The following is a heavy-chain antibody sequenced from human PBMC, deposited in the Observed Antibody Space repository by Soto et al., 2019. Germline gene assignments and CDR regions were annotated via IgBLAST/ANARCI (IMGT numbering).Heavy chain of an antibody. CDR1: GGSISSGGSY. V-gene: IGHV4-30-4*01. CDR2: IYYSGNT. D-gene: IGHD2-2*01. CDR3: VRYCSTTKCPFDY. Sequence: ASETLSLTCTVSGGSISSGGSYWGWIRQPPGKGLEWIGYIYYSGNTYFNPFLKSRVTLSVDTSKNQFALNLSSVTAADTAVYYCVRYCSTTKCPFDYWGQGTLVTVSS. J-gene: IGHJ4*02.